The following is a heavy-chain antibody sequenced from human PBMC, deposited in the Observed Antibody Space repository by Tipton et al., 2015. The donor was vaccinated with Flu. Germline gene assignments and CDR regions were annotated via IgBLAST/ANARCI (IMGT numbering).Heavy chain of an antibody. CDR1: GDSVSNSGGVA. CDR2: TYYRSKWFN. CDR3: ARAKVRDYDYYGVDV. Sequence: GLVKPSQTLSLTCAISGDSVSNSGGVAWNWIRQSPSRGLEWLGRTYYRSKWFNDYAVSVKSRITINPDTSKNQFSLQLDSVTPENTAVYFCARAKVRDYDYYGVDVWGQGTTVTVSS. V-gene: IGHV6-1*01. J-gene: IGHJ6*02.